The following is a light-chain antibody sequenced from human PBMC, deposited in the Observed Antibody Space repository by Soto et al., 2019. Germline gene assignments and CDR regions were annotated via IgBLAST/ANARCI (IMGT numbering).Light chain of an antibody. CDR3: QQSYSNPYT. V-gene: IGKV1-39*01. J-gene: IGKJ2*01. Sequence: DIQMTQSPSSLSASVGDRVTITCRASQSISSYLNWYQYKPGKAPKVLIYGASSLQSGVPSRFSGSGSGTDFTLTIASLQPEDFATYYCQQSYSNPYTFGRGTKVDIK. CDR2: GAS. CDR1: QSISSY.